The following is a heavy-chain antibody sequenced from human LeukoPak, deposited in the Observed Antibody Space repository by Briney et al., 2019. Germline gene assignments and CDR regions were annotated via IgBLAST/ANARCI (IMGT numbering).Heavy chain of an antibody. V-gene: IGHV4-4*02. CDR2: IYHSGST. CDR1: GGSISNNNW. Sequence: SETLSLTCAVSGGSISNNNWWTWVRQPPGKGLEWIGEIYHSGSTNYNPSLKSRVTISVDKSKNQFSLQLRSVTPEDTAVYYCARSQTGGTFDYWGQGALVTVSS. CDR3: ARSQTGGTFDY. D-gene: IGHD1-26*01. J-gene: IGHJ4*02.